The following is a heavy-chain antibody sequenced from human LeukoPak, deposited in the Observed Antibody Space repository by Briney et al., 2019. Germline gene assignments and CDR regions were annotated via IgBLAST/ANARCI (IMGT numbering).Heavy chain of an antibody. CDR2: IDSEWSYI. CDR1: GFTFSSHW. CDR3: TRGAGYYNTDSLDY. Sequence: PGGSLRLSCAVSGFTFSSHWMHWVRQPPGKELVWVSRIDSEWSYINYADSVKGRFTISRDNAKSTLYLQMSSLRVEDTAVYYCTRGAGYYNTDSLDYWGQGTLVTVSS. J-gene: IGHJ4*02. V-gene: IGHV3-74*01. D-gene: IGHD3-10*01.